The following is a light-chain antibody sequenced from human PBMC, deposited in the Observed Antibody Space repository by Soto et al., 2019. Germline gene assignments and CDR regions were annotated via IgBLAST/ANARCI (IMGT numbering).Light chain of an antibody. CDR3: QQYGTSPPT. CDR2: GAS. J-gene: IGKJ1*01. Sequence: ELALTQAPDTPSSFAAQITTLSCXXSQSVRNNYLAWYQQIPGQAPRPLIYGASSRAPGIPDRFSGSGSGTDFTLTISRLEPEDFAVFYCQQYGTSPPTFGQGTKVDIK. CDR1: QSVRNNY. V-gene: IGKV3-20*01.